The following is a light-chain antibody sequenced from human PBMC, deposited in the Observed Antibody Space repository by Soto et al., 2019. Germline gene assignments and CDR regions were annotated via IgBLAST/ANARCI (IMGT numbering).Light chain of an antibody. CDR3: ISYASINTYV. J-gene: IGLJ1*01. Sequence: QSVLTQPASVSGSPGQSITISCTGTSSEVGGYDYVSWYQQHPGKAPKLMIYDVTNRPSGVSNRYSGSKSGNTSSLTFSGLQAEDEADYYCISYASINTYVFGTGTKVTVL. CDR1: SSEVGGYDY. CDR2: DVT. V-gene: IGLV2-14*01.